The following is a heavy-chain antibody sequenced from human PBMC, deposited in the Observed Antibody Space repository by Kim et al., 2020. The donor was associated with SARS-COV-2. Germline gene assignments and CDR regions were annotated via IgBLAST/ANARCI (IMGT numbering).Heavy chain of an antibody. CDR1: GGSISSSSYY. CDR2: IYYSGRT. CDR3: ARSTIVNSDYYSGSEYFQR. Sequence: SETLSLTCTVSGGSISSSSYYWAWIRQPPGKGLEWIGSIYYSGRTFYNPSLQSRVTMSVDTSKNQFSLNLSSVTAADTAIYYCARSTIVNSDYYSGSEYFQRWGQGTLVTVSS. J-gene: IGHJ1*01. D-gene: IGHD4-4*01. V-gene: IGHV4-39*01.